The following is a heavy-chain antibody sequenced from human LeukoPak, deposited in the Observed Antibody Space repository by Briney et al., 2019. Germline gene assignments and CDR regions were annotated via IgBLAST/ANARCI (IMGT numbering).Heavy chain of an antibody. J-gene: IGHJ6*02. CDR2: VYYSGGT. V-gene: IGHV4-39*01. CDR1: GGSLSSSSYY. Sequence: SETLSLTCTVSGGSLSSSSYYWGWIRQPPGKGLEWIGSVYYSGGTYYNPSLKSRVTISVDTSKNQFSLKLSSVTAADTAVYYCAAAEVVVVAATDYHYYGMDVWGQGTTVTVSS. D-gene: IGHD2-15*01. CDR3: AAAEVVVVAATDYHYYGMDV.